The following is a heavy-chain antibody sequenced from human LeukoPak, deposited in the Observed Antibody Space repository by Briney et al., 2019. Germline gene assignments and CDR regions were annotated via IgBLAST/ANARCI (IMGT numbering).Heavy chain of an antibody. Sequence: GASVKVSCKASGYTFTSYGISWVRQAPGQGLEWMGGIIPIFGTANYTQKFQGRVTITADESTSTAYMELSSLRSEDTAVYYCAREVAVGYCSGGSCLNLPSVYYYMDVWGKGTTVTISS. CDR1: GYTFTSYG. CDR2: IIPIFGTA. J-gene: IGHJ6*03. D-gene: IGHD2-15*01. CDR3: AREVAVGYCSGGSCLNLPSVYYYMDV. V-gene: IGHV1-69*13.